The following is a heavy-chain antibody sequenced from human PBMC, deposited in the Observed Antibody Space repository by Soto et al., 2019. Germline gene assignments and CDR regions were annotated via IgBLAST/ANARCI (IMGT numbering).Heavy chain of an antibody. CDR2: IVPIFGPA. V-gene: IGHV1-69*01. D-gene: IGHD6-13*01. J-gene: IGHJ4*02. CDR1: GGTFNNYA. CDR3: ARPSYSSSWLPNLDY. Sequence: VQLVQSGAEVRMPGSSVKVSCKASGGTFNNYAIHWVRQAPGQGLEWMGGIVPIFGPAKYAQKFRGRVRITADDSTSTASMDLSSLTSEDTAIYYCARPSYSSSWLPNLDYWGQGTLVTVSS.